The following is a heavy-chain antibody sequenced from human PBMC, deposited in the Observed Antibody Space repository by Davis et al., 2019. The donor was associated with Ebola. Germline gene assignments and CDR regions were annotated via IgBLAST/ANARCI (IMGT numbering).Heavy chain of an antibody. CDR1: GFTFSSYG. CDR3: ARQWVTYYDILTGYSPNGVYFQH. V-gene: IGHV4-39*01. Sequence: GSLRLSCAASGFTFSSYGMHWVRQAPGKGLEWIGSIYYSGSTYYNPSLKSRVTISVDTSKNQFSLKLSSVTAADTAVYYCARQWVTYYDILTGYSPNGVYFQHWGQGTLVTVSS. D-gene: IGHD3-9*01. J-gene: IGHJ1*01. CDR2: IYYSGST.